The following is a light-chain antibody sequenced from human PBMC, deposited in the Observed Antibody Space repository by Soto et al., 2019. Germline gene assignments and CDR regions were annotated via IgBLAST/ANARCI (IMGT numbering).Light chain of an antibody. V-gene: IGKV1-5*03. Sequence: DIQMTQSPSTLSASLGDRVTITCRASQSISSWLAWYQQKPGKVPKLLIYKASSLECGVPSRFSGSGSGTEFTLTISSLQPEDFATYYCQKSYSTPPTFGQGTKVDIK. CDR1: QSISSW. J-gene: IGKJ1*01. CDR3: QKSYSTPPT. CDR2: KAS.